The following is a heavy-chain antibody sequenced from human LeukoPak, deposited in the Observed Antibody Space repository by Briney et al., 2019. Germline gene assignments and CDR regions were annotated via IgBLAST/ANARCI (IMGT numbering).Heavy chain of an antibody. CDR2: ISSSSSYI. V-gene: IGHV3-21*01. Sequence: GGSLRLSCAASGFTFSSYSMNWVRQAPGKGLEWVSSISSSSSYIYYADSVKGRFTISRDNAKNSLYLQMNSLRAEDTAVYYCARALPSPLYSGSYEDAFDIWGQGTMVTVSS. CDR3: ARALPSPLYSGSYEDAFDI. J-gene: IGHJ3*02. D-gene: IGHD1-26*01. CDR1: GFTFSSYS.